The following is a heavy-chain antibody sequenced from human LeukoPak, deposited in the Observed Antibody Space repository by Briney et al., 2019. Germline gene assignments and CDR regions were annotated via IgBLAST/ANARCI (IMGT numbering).Heavy chain of an antibody. CDR1: GFTFSNAW. D-gene: IGHD6-19*01. CDR2: ISYDGSNK. J-gene: IGHJ4*02. Sequence: GGSLRLSCAASGFTFSNAWMNWVRQAPGKGLEWVAVISYDGSNKYYADSVKGRFTISRDNSKNTLYLQMNSLRAEDTAVYYCARDLSVAGDYWGQGTLVTVSS. CDR3: ARDLSVAGDY. V-gene: IGHV3-30-3*01.